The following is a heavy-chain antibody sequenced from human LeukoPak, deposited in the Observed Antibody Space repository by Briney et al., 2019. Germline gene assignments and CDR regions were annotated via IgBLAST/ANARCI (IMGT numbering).Heavy chain of an antibody. Sequence: SETLSLTCTVSGGSIRSSYYYWGWIRQPPVKGLEWIGSIYDSGSTYYNPSLKSRVTISVDTSKNQFSLKLNSVTAADTAVYYCARVNDGWAFDYWGQGTLVTVSS. J-gene: IGHJ4*02. CDR1: GGSIRSSYYY. V-gene: IGHV4-39*07. CDR3: ARVNDGWAFDY. D-gene: IGHD1-1*01. CDR2: IYDSGST.